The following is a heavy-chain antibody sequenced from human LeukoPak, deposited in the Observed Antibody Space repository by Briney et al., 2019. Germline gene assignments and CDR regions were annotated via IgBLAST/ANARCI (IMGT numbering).Heavy chain of an antibody. CDR2: IYYSGST. J-gene: IGHJ4*02. D-gene: IGHD1-26*01. V-gene: IGHV4-31*03. CDR1: GGSISSGGYY. CDR3: ARAIPVVVGATTPYFDY. Sequence: SETLSLTCTVSGGSISSGGYYWSWIRQHPGKGLEWIGYIYYSGSTYYNPSLKSRVTISVDTSKNQFSLKLSSVTAADTAVYYCARAIPVVVGATTPYFDYWGQGTLVTVSS.